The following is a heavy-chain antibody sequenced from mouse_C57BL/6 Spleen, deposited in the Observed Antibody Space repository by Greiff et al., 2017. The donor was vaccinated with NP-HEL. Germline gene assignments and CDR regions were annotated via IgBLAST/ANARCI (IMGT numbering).Heavy chain of an antibody. CDR3: ARGVITTVVAPSWFAY. Sequence: VQLKESGPVLVKPGASVKMSCKASGYTFTDYYMNWVQQSHGKSLEWIGGINPYNGGTSYNQKFKGKATLTVDKSSSTAYMELNSLTSEDSAVYYCARGVITTVVAPSWFAYWGQGTLVTVSA. CDR2: INPYNGGT. D-gene: IGHD1-1*01. CDR1: GYTFTDYY. J-gene: IGHJ3*01. V-gene: IGHV1-19*01.